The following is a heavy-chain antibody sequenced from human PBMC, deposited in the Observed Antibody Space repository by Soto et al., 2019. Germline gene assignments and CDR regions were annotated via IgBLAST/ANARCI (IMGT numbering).Heavy chain of an antibody. CDR1: GASISTYY. CDR2: IFYSGST. Sequence: QVQLQESGPGLVKPSETLSLTCIVSGASISTYYWSWIRQPPGKGLEWIGYIFYSGSTNYNPSLRSRVTISADTSKHQFSLDLSSVTAADTAVYYCERATSYYAVDYWGRGTLVTGSS. CDR3: ERATSYYAVDY. J-gene: IGHJ4*01. D-gene: IGHD3-3*01. V-gene: IGHV4-59*01.